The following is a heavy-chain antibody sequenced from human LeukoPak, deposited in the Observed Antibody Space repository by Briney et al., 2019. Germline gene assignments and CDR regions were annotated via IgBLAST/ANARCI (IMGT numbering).Heavy chain of an antibody. Sequence: ASVKVSCKASGYTFTNYAMHWVRQAPGQRLEWMGWINGANGNAEYSQNFQGRVTITRDTSSNTVYMELSSLRSEDTAVYYCGRVSGGGWYYLVWGQGTLVTVSS. V-gene: IGHV1-3*01. J-gene: IGHJ4*02. CDR3: GRVSGGGWYYLV. CDR2: INGANGNA. D-gene: IGHD6-19*01. CDR1: GYTFTNYA.